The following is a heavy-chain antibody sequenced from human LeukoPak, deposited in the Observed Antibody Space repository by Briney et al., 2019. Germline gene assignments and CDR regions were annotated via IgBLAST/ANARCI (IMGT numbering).Heavy chain of an antibody. CDR1: GFTFSSYW. CDR2: INSDGSST. CDR3: ARRAMVTHWFDP. D-gene: IGHD5-18*01. Sequence: GGSLRLSCAASGFTFSSYWMHWVRQAPGKGLVWVSRINSDGSSTSYADSVKGRFTISRDNAKNTLYLQMNGLRAEDTAVYYCARRAMVTHWFDPWGQGTLVTVSS. J-gene: IGHJ5*02. V-gene: IGHV3-74*01.